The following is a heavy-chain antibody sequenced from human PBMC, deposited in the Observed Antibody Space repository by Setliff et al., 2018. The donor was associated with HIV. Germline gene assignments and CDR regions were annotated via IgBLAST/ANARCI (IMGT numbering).Heavy chain of an antibody. V-gene: IGHV4-59*11. J-gene: IGHJ4*02. CDR1: GGSISSHY. D-gene: IGHD6-19*01. CDR2: IYYNGIT. Sequence: SETLSLTCTVSGGSISSHYWSWIRQPPGKGLEWIGSIYYNGITNYNPSLKSRVTVSVDTSKNQFSLKLSSVTAADTAVYYCTIEGAGTIVYSWGQGTLVTVSS. CDR3: TIEGAGTIVYS.